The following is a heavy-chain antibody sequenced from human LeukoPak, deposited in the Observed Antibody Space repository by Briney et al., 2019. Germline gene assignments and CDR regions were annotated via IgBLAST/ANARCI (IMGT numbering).Heavy chain of an antibody. CDR3: ARDAPVDGIFDY. V-gene: IGHV1-18*01. D-gene: IGHD1-14*01. J-gene: IGHJ4*02. CDR1: GHTFTNYG. Sequence: EASVKVSCKASGHTFTNYGITWVRQAPGQGLEWMGWISAYNGNTNYAQKFQGRVTMTRDTSISTAYMELSRLRSDDTAVYYCARDAPVDGIFDYWGQGTLVTVSS. CDR2: ISAYNGNT.